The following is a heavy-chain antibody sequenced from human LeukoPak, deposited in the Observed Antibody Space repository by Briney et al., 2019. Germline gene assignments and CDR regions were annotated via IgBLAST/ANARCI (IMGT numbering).Heavy chain of an antibody. CDR3: ARERYYYDSSIAFDI. V-gene: IGHV3-23*01. J-gene: IGHJ3*02. D-gene: IGHD3-22*01. CDR2: FSGSGGT. CDR1: GFTFSSYA. Sequence: PGGSLRLSCAASGFTFSSYAMSWVRQAPGKGLEWVSAFSGSGGTYYADSVKGRFTISRDNAKNSLYLQMNSLRAEDTAVYYCARERYYYDSSIAFDIWGQGTMVTVSS.